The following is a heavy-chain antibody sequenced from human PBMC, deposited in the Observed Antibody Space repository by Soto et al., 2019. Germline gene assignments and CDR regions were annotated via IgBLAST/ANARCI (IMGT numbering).Heavy chain of an antibody. V-gene: IGHV1-69*06. CDR1: GGTFSSYA. J-gene: IGHJ4*02. D-gene: IGHD6-13*01. CDR3: ARDSGIAAESGYFDY. Sequence: QVQLVQSGAEVKTPGSSVKVSCKASGGTFSSYAISWVRQAPGQGLEWMGGIIPIFGTANYAQKFQGRVTITADKSTSTAYMEPSSLRSEDTAVYYCARDSGIAAESGYFDYWGQGTLVTVSS. CDR2: IIPIFGTA.